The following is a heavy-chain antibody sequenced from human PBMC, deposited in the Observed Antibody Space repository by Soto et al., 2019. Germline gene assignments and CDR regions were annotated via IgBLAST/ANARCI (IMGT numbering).Heavy chain of an antibody. J-gene: IGHJ6*02. Sequence: GGSLRLSCAASGFTFSSYSMNWVRQAPGKGLEWVAVISYDGSNKYYADSVKGRFTGSRDNSKNTLYLQMNSLRAEDTAVYYCAKVAQGDPLISDYAMDVWGQGTTVTVSS. CDR1: GFTFSSYS. D-gene: IGHD2-21*02. CDR2: ISYDGSNK. CDR3: AKVAQGDPLISDYAMDV. V-gene: IGHV3-30*18.